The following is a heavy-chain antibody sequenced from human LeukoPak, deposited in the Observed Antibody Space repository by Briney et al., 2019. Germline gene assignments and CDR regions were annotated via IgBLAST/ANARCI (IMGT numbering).Heavy chain of an antibody. J-gene: IGHJ3*02. CDR2: MNPNSGNT. CDR3: AREGADIVVVVAATSEQAFDI. Sequence: ASVKVSCKASGYTFTSYDINWVRQATGQGLEWMGWMNPNSGNTGYAQKFQGRVTITRNPSISTAYMELSSLRSEDTAVYYCAREGADIVVVVAATSEQAFDIWGQGTMVTVSS. D-gene: IGHD2-15*01. CDR1: GYTFTSYD. V-gene: IGHV1-8*03.